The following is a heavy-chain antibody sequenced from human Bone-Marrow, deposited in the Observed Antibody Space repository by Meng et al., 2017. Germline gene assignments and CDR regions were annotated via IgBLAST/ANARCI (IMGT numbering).Heavy chain of an antibody. J-gene: IGHJ3*01. CDR2: INHSGST. CDR3: ASIGYGDYSDAFDF. V-gene: IGHV4-34*01. D-gene: IGHD4-17*01. CDR1: GGSFSGYY. Sequence: SETLSPTCAVHGGSFSGYYWSWIRQPPGKGLEWMGEINHSGSTNYNPSLKSRGTIKVDTSKNQYSLMLSSVTAADTAVDYCASIGYGDYSDAFDFWGQGTMVTVSS.